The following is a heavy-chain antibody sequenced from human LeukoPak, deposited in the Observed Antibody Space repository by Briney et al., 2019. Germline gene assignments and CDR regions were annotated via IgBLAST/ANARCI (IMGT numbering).Heavy chain of an antibody. D-gene: IGHD4/OR15-4a*01. Sequence: SETLSLTCAVYGGSCDDYYCSWIRQPPGKGLEWIGEIHPSGIVYYNSYLMSRVTISIDTSKSQFSLTLTSVTAADTGFYYCARGRDRSKAGAHWGERSLVTVSS. V-gene: IGHV4-34*01. CDR3: ARGRDRSKAGAH. CDR2: IHPSGIV. J-gene: IGHJ4*02. CDR1: GGSCDDYY.